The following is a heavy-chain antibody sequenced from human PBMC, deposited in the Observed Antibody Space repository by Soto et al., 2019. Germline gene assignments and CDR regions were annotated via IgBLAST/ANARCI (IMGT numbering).Heavy chain of an antibody. CDR1: GFTFSDYY. CDR3: ANDRGWLRQSDAFDI. CDR2: IISSGSTI. V-gene: IGHV3-11*01. Sequence: QVQLVESGGGLVKPGGSLRLSCAASGFTFSDYYMSWIRQAPGQGLEWVSYIISSGSTIYYADSVKGRFTISRDNAKNSLYLQRNSLRTEDTAVYYCANDRGWLRQSDAFDIWGHGTRVTVSS. D-gene: IGHD5-12*01. J-gene: IGHJ3*02.